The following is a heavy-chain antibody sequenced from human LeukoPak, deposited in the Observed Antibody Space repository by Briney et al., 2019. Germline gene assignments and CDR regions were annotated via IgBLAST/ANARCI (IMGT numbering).Heavy chain of an antibody. CDR3: AKDLNSGSLDY. V-gene: IGHV3-30*18. J-gene: IGHJ4*02. CDR2: ISYDGSNK. CDR1: GFTFSSYG. Sequence: GGSLRLSCAASGFTFSSYGMHWVRQAPGKGLEWVAVISYDGSNKYYADSVKGRFTISRDNSKNTLYLQMNSLRAEDTAVYYCAKDLNSGSLDYWGQGTLVTVSS. D-gene: IGHD1-26*01.